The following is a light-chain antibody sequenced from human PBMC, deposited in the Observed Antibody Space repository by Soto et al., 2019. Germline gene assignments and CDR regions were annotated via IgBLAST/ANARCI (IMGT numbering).Light chain of an antibody. CDR3: TSFTSSSTWV. J-gene: IGLJ7*01. CDR1: SSDVGGYNY. Sequence: QSALTQPASVSGSPGQSITISCTGTSSDVGGYNYVSWFQQHPGKAPKLKIYEVSNRPSGVSNRFSGSKSGYTASLTISVLQAEDEADYYCTSFTSSSTWVFGGGTQLTVL. CDR2: EVS. V-gene: IGLV2-14*03.